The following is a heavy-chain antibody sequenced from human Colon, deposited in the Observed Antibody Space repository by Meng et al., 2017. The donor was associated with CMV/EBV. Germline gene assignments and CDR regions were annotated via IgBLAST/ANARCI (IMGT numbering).Heavy chain of an antibody. CDR2: IHPGGWT. CDR3: VRAMNEEIN. Sequence: QDHLQQCGAGPSKLSETLSLTCAVYGGSFSGFHCNWIRQPPGKGLEWIGEIHPGGWTNYNPSLKSRVTMSIDTSKNQFSLKVNSGTAADTAVYFCVRAMNEEINWGQGTLVTVSS. D-gene: IGHD5-24*01. V-gene: IGHV4-34*01. J-gene: IGHJ4*02. CDR1: GGSFSGFH.